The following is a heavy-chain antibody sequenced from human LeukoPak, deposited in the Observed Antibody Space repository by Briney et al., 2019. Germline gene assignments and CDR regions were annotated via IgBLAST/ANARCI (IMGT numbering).Heavy chain of an antibody. CDR3: ARDYYGSGREIRGTNWFDP. Sequence: SVKVSCKASGGTFSSYAISWVRQARGQGLEWMGGIIPIFGTANYAQKFQGRVTITADESTRTAYMELSNLRSEDTAVYYCARDYYGSGREIRGTNWFDPWGQGTLVTVSS. J-gene: IGHJ5*02. CDR2: IIPIFGTA. CDR1: GGTFSSYA. V-gene: IGHV1-69*13. D-gene: IGHD3-10*01.